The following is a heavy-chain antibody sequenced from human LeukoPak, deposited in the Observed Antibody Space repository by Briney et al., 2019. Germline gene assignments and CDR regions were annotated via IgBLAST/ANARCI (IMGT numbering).Heavy chain of an antibody. V-gene: IGHV3-74*01. CDR2: INSDGSST. Sequence: GGSLRLSCAASGFTFSSYWMHWVRQVPGKGLVWVSRINSDGSSTTYADSVKGRFSISRDNAKNTLYLQMNSLRAEDTAVYYCARGPRSGSSCGTPPDVWGKGATVTVSS. CDR1: GFTFSSYW. D-gene: IGHD1-26*01. CDR3: ARGPRSGSSCGTPPDV. J-gene: IGHJ6*04.